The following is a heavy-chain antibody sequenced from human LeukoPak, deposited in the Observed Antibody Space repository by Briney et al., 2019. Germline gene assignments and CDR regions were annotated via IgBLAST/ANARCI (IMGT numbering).Heavy chain of an antibody. CDR1: GFTFSDYY. V-gene: IGHV3-11*01. D-gene: IGHD3-3*01. Sequence: GGSLRLSCAASGFTFSDYYMSWIRQAPGKGLEWVSYISSSGSTIYYADSVKGRSTISRDNAKNSLYLQMNSLRAEDTAVYYCARVQTMDDAFDIWGQGTMVTVSS. CDR2: ISSSGSTI. CDR3: ARVQTMDDAFDI. J-gene: IGHJ3*02.